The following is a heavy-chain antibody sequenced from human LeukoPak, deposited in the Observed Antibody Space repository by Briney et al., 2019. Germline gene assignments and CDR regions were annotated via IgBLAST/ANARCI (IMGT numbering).Heavy chain of an antibody. CDR2: IYPGDSDT. Sequence: GEPLKISCKGSGYSFTSYWIGWVRQMPGKGLEWMGIIYPGDSDTRYSPSFQGQVTISADKSISTAYLQWSSLKASDTAMYYCARIVVVTAKTPDYWGQGTLVTVSS. J-gene: IGHJ4*02. V-gene: IGHV5-51*01. CDR3: ARIVVVTAKTPDY. D-gene: IGHD2-21*02. CDR1: GYSFTSYW.